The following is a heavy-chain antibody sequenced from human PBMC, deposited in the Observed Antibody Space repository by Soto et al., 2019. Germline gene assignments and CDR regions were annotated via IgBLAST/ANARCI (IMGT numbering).Heavy chain of an antibody. CDR3: TRALSGSYDS. J-gene: IGHJ5*01. D-gene: IGHD1-26*01. V-gene: IGHV6-1*01. CDR2: TYYRSKWST. Sequence: QTLSLTCAISGDSVSSKSAAWNWIRQSPSRGLEWLGRTYYRSKWSTDYAVSVKSRITINPDTSKNQFSLQLNSVTPEDTALYYCTRALSGSYDSWGQGTLVTVSS. CDR1: GDSVSSKSAA.